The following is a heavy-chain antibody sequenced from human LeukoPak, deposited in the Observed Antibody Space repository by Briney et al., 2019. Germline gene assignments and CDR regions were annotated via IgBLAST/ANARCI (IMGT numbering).Heavy chain of an antibody. D-gene: IGHD2-15*01. V-gene: IGHV3-48*03. CDR3: ARARCSGGSCYWYYFGY. CDR1: GFTFSSYE. Sequence: GGSLRLSCAASGFTFSSYEMNWVRQAPGKGLEWVSYISSSGSTIYYADSVKGRFTISRDNAKNSLYLQMNSLRAEDTAVYYCARARCSGGSCYWYYFGYWGQGTLVTVSS. J-gene: IGHJ4*02. CDR2: ISSSGSTI.